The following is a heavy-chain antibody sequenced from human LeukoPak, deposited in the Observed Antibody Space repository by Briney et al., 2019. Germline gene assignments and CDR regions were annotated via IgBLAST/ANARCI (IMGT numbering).Heavy chain of an antibody. CDR3: AREGSSPTFDY. V-gene: IGHV3-21*01. J-gene: IGHJ4*02. CDR2: ISTSSSYI. CDR1: GFTFSSFT. Sequence: PGGSLRLSCAASGFTFSSFTVNWVRQAPGKGLEWVSSISTSSSYIYYADSLKGRFTISRDNAKNSLFLQMNSLRAEDTAVYYCAREGSSPTFDYWGQGTLVTVSS. D-gene: IGHD2-2*01.